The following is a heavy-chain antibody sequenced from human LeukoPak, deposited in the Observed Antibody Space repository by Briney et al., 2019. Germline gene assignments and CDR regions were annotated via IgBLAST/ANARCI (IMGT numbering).Heavy chain of an antibody. CDR2: INWNGGST. Sequence: GGSLRLSCAASGFTFDDYGMSWVRQAPGKGLEWVSGINWNGGSTGYADSVKGRFTISRDNAKNSLYLQVNSLRAEDTALYYCARDRGYCGGGSCSCDYWGQGTLVTVSS. CDR1: GFTFDDYG. D-gene: IGHD2-15*01. CDR3: ARDRGYCGGGSCSCDY. J-gene: IGHJ4*02. V-gene: IGHV3-20*04.